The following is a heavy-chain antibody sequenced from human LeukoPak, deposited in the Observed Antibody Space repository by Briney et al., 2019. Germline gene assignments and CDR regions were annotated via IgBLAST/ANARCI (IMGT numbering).Heavy chain of an antibody. CDR2: IYYSGST. CDR1: GGSISSYY. CDR3: ARHSGPHSSSWYWFDP. D-gene: IGHD6-13*01. Sequence: SETLSLTCTVSGGSISSYYWSWIRQPPGKGLEWIGYIYYSGSTNYSPSLQSRVSISVDTSKNQFSLKLSSVTAADTAVYYCARHSGPHSSSWYWFDPWGQGTLVTVSS. J-gene: IGHJ5*02. V-gene: IGHV4-59*08.